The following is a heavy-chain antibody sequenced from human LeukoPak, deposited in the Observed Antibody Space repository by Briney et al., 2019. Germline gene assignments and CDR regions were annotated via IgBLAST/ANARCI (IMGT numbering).Heavy chain of an antibody. Sequence: GVSVKVSCKASGYTFTGYYMHWVRQAPGQGREWMGGINPNSGGTNYAQKFQGRVTMTRDTSISTAYMELSRLRSDDTAVYYCARGVATTNLPQYYYYMDVWGEGTTVTVSS. CDR3: ARGVATTNLPQYYYYMDV. CDR2: INPNSGGT. D-gene: IGHD5-12*01. J-gene: IGHJ6*03. CDR1: GYTFTGYY. V-gene: IGHV1-2*02.